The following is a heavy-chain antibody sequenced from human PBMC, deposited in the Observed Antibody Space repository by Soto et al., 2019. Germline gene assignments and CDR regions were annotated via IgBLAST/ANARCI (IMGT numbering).Heavy chain of an antibody. CDR1: GYTFTNYD. J-gene: IGHJ2*01. CDR3: ATGRKTAAGTWYFGL. CDR2: MNPTSGHT. Sequence: QEQLVQSGAEVKKPGASVKVSCKASGYTFTNYDINWVRQATGQGLEWMGWMNPTSGHTGYAQKVQGRITLTRDTSIGTAYMELSSLRSEDTAVYYCATGRKTAAGTWYFGLWGRGTLVTVSS. V-gene: IGHV1-8*01. D-gene: IGHD6-13*01.